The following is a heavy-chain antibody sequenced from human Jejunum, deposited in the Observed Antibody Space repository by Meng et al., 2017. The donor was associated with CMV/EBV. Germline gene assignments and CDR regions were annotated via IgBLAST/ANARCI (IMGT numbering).Heavy chain of an antibody. V-gene: IGHV3-7*01. CDR1: RFTSSNYW. D-gene: IGHD5-12*01. CDR3: VRVVATEDY. J-gene: IGHJ4*02. Sequence: LSWADSRFTSSNYWMGWVRQAPGKEPEWVANIKKDGTEMYYADSVKGRFTISRDNAKNSLYLQMNSLGVDDTAVYYCVRVVATEDYWGQGTLVTVSS. CDR2: IKKDGTEM.